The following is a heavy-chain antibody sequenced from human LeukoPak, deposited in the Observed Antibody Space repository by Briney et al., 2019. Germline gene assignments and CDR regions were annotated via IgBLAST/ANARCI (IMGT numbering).Heavy chain of an antibody. CDR3: ARHGAYDILTGYPDY. D-gene: IGHD3-9*01. V-gene: IGHV4-34*01. Sequence: SETLSLTCAVYGGSFSGYYWSWIRQPPGKGLELIGEINHSGSTNYNPSLKSRVTISVDTSKNQFSLKLSSVTAADTAVYYCARHGAYDILTGYPDYWGQGTLVTVSS. CDR2: INHSGST. CDR1: GGSFSGYY. J-gene: IGHJ4*02.